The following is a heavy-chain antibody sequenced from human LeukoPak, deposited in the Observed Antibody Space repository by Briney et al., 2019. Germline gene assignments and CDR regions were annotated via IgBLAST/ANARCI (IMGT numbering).Heavy chain of an antibody. CDR1: GFTFSSYS. J-gene: IGHJ4*02. V-gene: IGHV3-21*01. CDR2: ISSSSSYI. CDR3: ARDVIDDYSSNND. D-gene: IGHD6-19*01. Sequence: GGSLRLSCAASGFTFSSYSMNRVRQAPGKGLEWVSSISSSSSYIYYADSVKGRFTISRDNAKNSLYLQMNSLRAEDTAVYYCARDVIDDYSSNNDWGQGTLVTVSS.